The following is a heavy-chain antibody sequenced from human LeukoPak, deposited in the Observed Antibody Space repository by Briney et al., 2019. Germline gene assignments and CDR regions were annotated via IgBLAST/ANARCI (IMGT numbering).Heavy chain of an antibody. CDR1: GGSISSYY. CDR2: IYYSGST. V-gene: IGHV4-59*01. J-gene: IGHJ3*02. CDR3: ARAPSAIGGAFDI. Sequence: SETLSLTCTVSGGSISSYYWSWIRQPPGKGLEWIGYIYYSGSTNYNPSLKSRVTISVDTSKNQFSLKLSSVAAADTAVYYCARAPSAIGGAFDIWGQGTMVTVSS. D-gene: IGHD3-10*01.